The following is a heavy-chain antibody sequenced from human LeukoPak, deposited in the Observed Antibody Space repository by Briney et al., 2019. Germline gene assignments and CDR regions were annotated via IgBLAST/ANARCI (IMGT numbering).Heavy chain of an antibody. CDR1: GGTFSSYA. CDR3: ARELPMVRGVLDY. V-gene: IGHV1-69*05. Sequence: SVKVSCKASGGTFSSYAISWVRQAPGQGLEWMGRIIPIFGTANYAQKFQGRVTITTDESTSTAYMEVSSLRSEDTAVYYCARELPMVRGVLDYWGQGTLVTVSS. J-gene: IGHJ4*02. D-gene: IGHD3-10*01. CDR2: IIPIFGTA.